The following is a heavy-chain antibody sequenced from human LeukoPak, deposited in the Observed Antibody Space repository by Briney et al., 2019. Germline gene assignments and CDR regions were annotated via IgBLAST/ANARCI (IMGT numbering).Heavy chain of an antibody. J-gene: IGHJ5*02. D-gene: IGHD3-3*01. CDR2: INHSGST. CDR1: GGSFSGYY. V-gene: IGHV4-34*01. Sequence: PSETLSLTCAVYGGSFSGYYWSWIRQPPGKGLEWIGEINHSGSTNYNPSLKSRVTISVDTSKNQFSLKLSSVTAADTAVYYCARRSVFWSGSQRVDPWGQGTLVTVSS. CDR3: ARRSVFWSGSQRVDP.